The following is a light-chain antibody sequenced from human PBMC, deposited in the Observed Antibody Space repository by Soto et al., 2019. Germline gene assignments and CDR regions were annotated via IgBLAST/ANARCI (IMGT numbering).Light chain of an antibody. CDR1: QSLSTD. V-gene: IGKV3-15*01. Sequence: EILLTQSPATLSVSPGDGATLSCRAGQSLSTDLAWYQQKPGHPPRLLVYGASTRATGIPARFTGRGSGAEFTLTISSLQSEDFAVYFCQQYNNWPYTFGQGTRLEIK. CDR2: GAS. J-gene: IGKJ2*01. CDR3: QQYNNWPYT.